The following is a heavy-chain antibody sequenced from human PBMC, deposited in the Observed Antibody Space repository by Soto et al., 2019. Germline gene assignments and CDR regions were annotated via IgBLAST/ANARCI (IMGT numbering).Heavy chain of an antibody. J-gene: IGHJ5*01. V-gene: IGHV1-18*01. CDR2: ISAYNGNT. D-gene: IGHD3-3*01. Sequence: AIAKVSWKACGYTFTSYSIRWVRQAPGQGLEWMGWISAYNGNTNYAQKLQGRVTMTTDTSTSTAYMELRSLRSDDTAVYYCAREISFFGGVSGWLHSWGQGSLVNVS. CDR1: GYTFTSYS. CDR3: AREISFFGGVSGWLHS.